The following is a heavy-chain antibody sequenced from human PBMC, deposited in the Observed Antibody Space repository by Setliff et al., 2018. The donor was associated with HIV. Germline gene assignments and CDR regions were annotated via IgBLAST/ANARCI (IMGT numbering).Heavy chain of an antibody. CDR2: ISSSGTIM. CDR3: ARPSTRRRVAASGTGFYGMDV. CDR1: GFTFSNND. V-gene: IGHV3-48*03. D-gene: IGHD6-25*01. Sequence: GGSLRLSCADSGFTFSNNDINWVRQAPGKGLEWVSYISSSGTIMFYADSVEGRFTIPRDSARNSVYLQMNSLRVEDTAMYYCARPSTRRRVAASGTGFYGMDVWGQGTTVTVSS. J-gene: IGHJ6*02.